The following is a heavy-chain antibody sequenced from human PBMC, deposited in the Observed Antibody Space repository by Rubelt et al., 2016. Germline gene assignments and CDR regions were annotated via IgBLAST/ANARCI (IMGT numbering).Heavy chain of an antibody. CDR2: ISSSSSTI. D-gene: IGHD6-13*01. CDR3: ASIIAAAGDYYYYGMDV. J-gene: IGHJ6*02. V-gene: IGHV3-48*04. Sequence: YISSSSSTIYYADSVKGRFTISRDNAKNSLYLQMNSLRAEDTAVYYCASIIAAAGDYYYYGMDVWGQGTTVTVSS.